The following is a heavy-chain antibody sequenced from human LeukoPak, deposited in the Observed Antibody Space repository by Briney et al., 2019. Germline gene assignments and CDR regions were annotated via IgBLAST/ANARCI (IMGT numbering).Heavy chain of an antibody. Sequence: GASVKVSCKASGYTFIDYYIHWVRQAPGQGLEWMGRINPNIPNTDDTDYAQNFRGRVTMTRDTSISTAFMELSRLTSDDTAVYYCARDLPSTSNWELDYWGQGTLVTVSS. CDR3: ARDLPSTSNWELDY. V-gene: IGHV1-2*06. J-gene: IGHJ4*02. D-gene: IGHD7-27*01. CDR2: INPNIPNTDDT. CDR1: GYTFIDYY.